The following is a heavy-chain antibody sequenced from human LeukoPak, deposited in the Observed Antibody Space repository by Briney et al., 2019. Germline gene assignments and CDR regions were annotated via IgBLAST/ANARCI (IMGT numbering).Heavy chain of an antibody. CDR1: GFTFTNYG. CDR3: ARDDCSTTPCYAY. V-gene: IGHV3-33*01. Sequence: GGSLGLSCTTSGFTFTNYGINWVRQAPGKGLEWVAAIWCDGSKTSYTDSVKGRFTVSRDISKNTVYLQMNGLKAEDTAVYYCARDDCSTTPCYAYWGQGTLVTVSS. CDR2: IWCDGSKT. D-gene: IGHD2-2*01. J-gene: IGHJ4*02.